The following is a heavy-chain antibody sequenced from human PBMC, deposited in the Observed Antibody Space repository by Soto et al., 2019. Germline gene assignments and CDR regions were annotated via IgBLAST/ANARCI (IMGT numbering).Heavy chain of an antibody. J-gene: IGHJ5*02. CDR3: ARRHSSSSAFDP. Sequence: PGESLKISCQVSGYPFTTYWINWVRQMPGKGLEWMGRIDPSDSYTNYSPSFQGHVTISADKSISTAYLQWSSLKASDTAMYYCARRHSSSSAFDPWGQGTLVTVSS. D-gene: IGHD6-13*01. V-gene: IGHV5-10-1*01. CDR2: IDPSDSYT. CDR1: GYPFTTYW.